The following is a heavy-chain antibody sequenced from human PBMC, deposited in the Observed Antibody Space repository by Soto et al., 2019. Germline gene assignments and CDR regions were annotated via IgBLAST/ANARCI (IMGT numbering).Heavy chain of an antibody. CDR2: IYYSGST. CDR1: GGSISSGGDY. V-gene: IGHV4-31*03. CDR3: ARTPRTTNKTIHYFDY. D-gene: IGHD2-8*01. J-gene: IGHJ4*02. Sequence: SETLSLTCTVSGGSISSGGDYWSWIRQHPGKGLEWIGYIYYSGSTYYNPSLKSRVTISVDTSKNQFSLKLSSVTAADTAVYYCARTPRTTNKTIHYFDYWGQGTLVTVSS.